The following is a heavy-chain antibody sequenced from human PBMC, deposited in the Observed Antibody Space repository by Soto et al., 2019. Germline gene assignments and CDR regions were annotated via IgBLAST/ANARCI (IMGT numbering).Heavy chain of an antibody. CDR2: INPNSGGT. Sequence: ASVKVSCKASGYTFTGYYMHWVLQAPGQGLEWMGWINPNSGGTNYAQKFQGWVTMTRDTSISTAYMELSRLRSDDTAVYYCARDLIAVAGYYFDYWGQGTLVTVSS. J-gene: IGHJ4*02. CDR1: GYTFTGYY. CDR3: ARDLIAVAGYYFDY. V-gene: IGHV1-2*04. D-gene: IGHD6-19*01.